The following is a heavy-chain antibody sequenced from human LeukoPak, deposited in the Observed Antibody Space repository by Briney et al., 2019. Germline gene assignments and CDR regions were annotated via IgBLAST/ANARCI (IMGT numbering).Heavy chain of an antibody. D-gene: IGHD3-3*01. Sequence: GGSLRLSCAASGFTFSSYAMSWVRQAPGKGLEWVSAISGSGGSTYYADSVKGRFTISRDNSKNSLYLQMNSLRAEDTAVYYCARGYYDFWSGVDVWGKGTTVTVSS. CDR3: ARGYYDFWSGVDV. J-gene: IGHJ6*04. CDR1: GFTFSSYA. V-gene: IGHV3-23*01. CDR2: ISGSGGST.